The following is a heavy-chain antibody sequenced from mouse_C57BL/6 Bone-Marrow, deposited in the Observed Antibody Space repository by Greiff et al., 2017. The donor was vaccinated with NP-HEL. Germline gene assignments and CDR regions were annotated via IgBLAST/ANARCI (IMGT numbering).Heavy chain of an antibody. CDR1: GYTFTSYW. CDR3: ARSGVIYDGYYVFAY. D-gene: IGHD2-3*01. Sequence: VQLKQPGAELVKPGASVKMSCKASGYTFTSYWITWVKQRPGQGLEWIGDIYPGSGSTNYNEKFKSKATLTVDTSSSTAYMQLSSLTSEDSAVYYCARSGVIYDGYYVFAYWGQGTLVTVSA. CDR2: IYPGSGST. V-gene: IGHV1-55*01. J-gene: IGHJ3*01.